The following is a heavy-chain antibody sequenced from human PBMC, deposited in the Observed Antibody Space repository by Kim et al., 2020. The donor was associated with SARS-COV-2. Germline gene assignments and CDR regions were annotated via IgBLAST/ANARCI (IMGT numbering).Heavy chain of an antibody. CDR1: GFTFSTFW. CDR3: ARCGRVSMVRGARGFD. V-gene: IGHV3-7*01. D-gene: IGHD3-10*01. Sequence: GGSLRLSCTASGFTFSTFWMSWVRQAPGKGLEWVANIKQDGSQKYYVDSVKGRFTISRDNAKNSLVLQLDSLRVEDTAVYYCARCGRVSMVRGARGFD. CDR2: IKQDGSQK. J-gene: IGHJ5*01.